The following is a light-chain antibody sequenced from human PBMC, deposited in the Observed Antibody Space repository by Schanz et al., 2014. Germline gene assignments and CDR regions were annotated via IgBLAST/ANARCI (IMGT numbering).Light chain of an antibody. CDR3: HSYDSFLSAVV. V-gene: IGLV1-40*01. J-gene: IGLJ2*01. CDR1: SSNIGAGYD. Sequence: QSVLTQPPSVSGAPGQRVTISCTGSSSNIGAGYDVHWYQQLPGTAPKLLIYGNSNRPSGVPDRFSGSKSATSASLAITGLQAEDEGDYYCHSYDSFLSAVVFGGGTKFTVL. CDR2: GNS.